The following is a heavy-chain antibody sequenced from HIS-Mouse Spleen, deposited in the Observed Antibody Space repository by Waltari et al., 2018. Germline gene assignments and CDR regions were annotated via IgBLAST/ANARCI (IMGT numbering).Heavy chain of an antibody. CDR2: IYYSGST. CDR1: GGSISISSYF. D-gene: IGHD6-13*01. Sequence: QLQLQESGPGLVKPSETLSLTRTVSGGSISISSYFWGWIRQPPGKGLEWIGSIYYSGSTYYNPSLKSRVTISVDTSKNQFSLKLSSVTAADTAVYYCAREIPYSSSWYDWYFDLWGRGTLVTVSS. V-gene: IGHV4-39*07. CDR3: AREIPYSSSWYDWYFDL. J-gene: IGHJ2*01.